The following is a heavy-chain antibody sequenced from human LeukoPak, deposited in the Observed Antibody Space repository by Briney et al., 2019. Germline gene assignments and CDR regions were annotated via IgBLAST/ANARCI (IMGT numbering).Heavy chain of an antibody. V-gene: IGHV3-30-3*01. D-gene: IGHD2-2*01. J-gene: IGHJ5*02. CDR2: ISYDGSNK. CDR3: ARDRRSPFVVVPAATNWFDP. Sequence: GGSLRLSCAASGFTFSSYAMHWVRQAPGKGLEWVAVISYDGSNKYYADSVKGRFTISRDNSKNTLYLQMNSLRAEDTAVYYCARDRRSPFVVVPAATNWFDPWGQGTLVTVSS. CDR1: GFTFSSYA.